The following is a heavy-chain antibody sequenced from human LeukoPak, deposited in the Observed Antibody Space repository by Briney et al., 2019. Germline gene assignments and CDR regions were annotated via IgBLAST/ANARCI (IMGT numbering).Heavy chain of an antibody. V-gene: IGHV3-7*01. D-gene: IGHD5-18*01. CDR1: GFTFSGYW. J-gene: IGHJ4*02. CDR2: INQDGSEK. CDR3: ARDPSRRYTYGYGDS. Sequence: GGSLRLSCAASGFTFSGYWMNWVRQIPGKGLEWVAIINQDGSEKYFLDSVRGRFTISRENAKNSLYLQMNSLRAEDTGLYYCARDPSRRYTYGYGDSWGQGTLVTVSS.